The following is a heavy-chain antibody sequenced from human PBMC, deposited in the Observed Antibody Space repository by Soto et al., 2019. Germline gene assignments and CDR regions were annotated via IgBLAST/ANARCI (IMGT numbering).Heavy chain of an antibody. J-gene: IGHJ4*02. CDR1: GFTFSSYA. CDR2: ISGSGGST. D-gene: IGHD1-26*01. V-gene: IGHV3-23*01. Sequence: GGSLRLSCAASGFTFSSYAMSWVRQAPGKGLEWVSDISGSGGSTYYADSVKGRFTISRDNSKNTLYLQMNSLRAEDTAVYYCAKSFGGSYGGYYFDYWGQGTLVTVSS. CDR3: AKSFGGSYGGYYFDY.